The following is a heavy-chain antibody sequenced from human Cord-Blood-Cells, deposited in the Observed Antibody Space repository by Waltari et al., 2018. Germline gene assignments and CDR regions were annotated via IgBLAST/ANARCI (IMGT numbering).Heavy chain of an antibody. D-gene: IGHD3-3*01. Sequence: QVQLQQWGAGLLKPSETLSLTCAVYGGSFSGYYWSWIRQPPGKGLEWIGEINHSGSTNYNPSLKSRVTISVDTSKNQFSLKLSSVTAADTAVYYCARGDYDFWSGYYTSCWFDPWGQGTLVTVSS. CDR2: INHSGST. V-gene: IGHV4-34*01. CDR1: GGSFSGYY. CDR3: ARGDYDFWSGYYTSCWFDP. J-gene: IGHJ5*02.